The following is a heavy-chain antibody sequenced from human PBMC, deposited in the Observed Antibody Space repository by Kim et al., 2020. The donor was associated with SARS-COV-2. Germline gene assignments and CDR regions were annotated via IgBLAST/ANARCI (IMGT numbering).Heavy chain of an antibody. J-gene: IGHJ4*02. V-gene: IGHV3-30*07. D-gene: IGHD5-12*01. Sequence: GRFTISRDNSKNTLYLQMNSLRAEDTAVYYCARGGRQGRDGYNWVYYFDYWGQGTLVTVSS. CDR3: ARGGRQGRDGYNWVYYFDY.